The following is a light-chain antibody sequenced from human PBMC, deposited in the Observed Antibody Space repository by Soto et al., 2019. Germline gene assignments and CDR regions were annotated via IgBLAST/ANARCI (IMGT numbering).Light chain of an antibody. CDR2: AAS. CDR1: QGINSY. CDR3: QQLNSYPWT. V-gene: IGKV1-9*01. Sequence: DIQLTQSPSFLSASVGDRNTITCRASQGINSYLAWYQQKPGKAPKLLIYAASTLQSGVPSRFSGSGFGIEFTLTISSLQPEDFATYYCQQLNSYPWTFGQGTKVEIK. J-gene: IGKJ1*01.